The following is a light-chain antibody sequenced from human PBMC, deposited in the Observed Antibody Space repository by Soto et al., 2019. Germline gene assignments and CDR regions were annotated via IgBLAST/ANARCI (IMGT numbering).Light chain of an antibody. J-gene: IGKJ2*01. CDR2: AAS. CDR3: QQSYSTPPYT. Sequence: DLQMTQSPSSLSASVGDRVTITCRASQSISSYLNWYQQKPGKATKLLIYAASSLQSGVPSRCSGSGSGTDFTLTISSLQPEDFVTYYCQQSYSTPPYTFGQGTKLEIK. CDR1: QSISSY. V-gene: IGKV1-39*01.